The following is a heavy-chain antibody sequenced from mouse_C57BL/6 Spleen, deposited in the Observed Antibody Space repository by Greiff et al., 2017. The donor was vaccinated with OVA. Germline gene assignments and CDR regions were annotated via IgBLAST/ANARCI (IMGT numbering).Heavy chain of an antibody. CDR1: GIDFSRYW. CDR3: ARRVYYYGSRGAMDY. Sequence: EVKLLESGGGLVQPGGSLKLSCAASGIDFSRYWMSWVRRAPGKGLEWIGEINPDSSTINYAPSLKDKFIISRDNAKNTLYLQMSKVRSEDTALYYCARRVYYYGSRGAMDYWGQGTSVTVSS. J-gene: IGHJ4*01. CDR2: INPDSSTI. D-gene: IGHD1-1*01. V-gene: IGHV4-1*01.